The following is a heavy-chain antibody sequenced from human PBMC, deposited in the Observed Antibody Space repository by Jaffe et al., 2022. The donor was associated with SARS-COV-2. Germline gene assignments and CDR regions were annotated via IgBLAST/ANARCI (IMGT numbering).Heavy chain of an antibody. CDR1: GFTFSSYG. D-gene: IGHD2-8*01. CDR3: AKDAIYCTNGVCYSPYSGMDV. Sequence: QVQLVESGGGVVQPGRSLRLSCAASGFTFSSYGMHWVRQAPGKGLEWVAVISYDGSNKYYADSVKGRFTISRDNSKNTLYLQMNSLRAEDTAVYYCAKDAIYCTNGVCYSPYSGMDVWGQGTTVTVSS. CDR2: ISYDGSNK. V-gene: IGHV3-30*18. J-gene: IGHJ6*02.